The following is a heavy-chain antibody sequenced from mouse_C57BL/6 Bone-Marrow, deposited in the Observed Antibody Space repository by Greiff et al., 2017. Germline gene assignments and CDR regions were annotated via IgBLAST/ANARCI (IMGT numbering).Heavy chain of an antibody. CDR1: GYTFTSYG. J-gene: IGHJ3*01. V-gene: IGHV1-81*01. D-gene: IGHD2-4*01. CDR2: IYPRSGNT. CDR3: ARGTMITRGVSWFAY. Sequence: QVQLQQSGAELARPGASVKLSCKASGYTFTSYGISWVKQRTGQGLEWIGEIYPRSGNTYYNEKFKGKATLTADQSSSAAYMELRSLTSEDSAVYFCARGTMITRGVSWFAYWGQGTLVTVSA.